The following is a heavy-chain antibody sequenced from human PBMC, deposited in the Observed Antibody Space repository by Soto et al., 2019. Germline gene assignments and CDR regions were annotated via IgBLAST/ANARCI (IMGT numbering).Heavy chain of an antibody. V-gene: IGHV3-74*01. Sequence: EVQLVESGGALVQPGGSLRLSCAASGFTFGHYWMHWVRQVPGKGLVWFSLIGDGRGTYSADTVKGRFTISRDNAKNTTSLQMNSLSNEDTAVYYCGRGRSGYRFGYSDSWCQGTLVTVSA. CDR3: GRGRSGYRFGYSDS. CDR2: IGDGRGT. J-gene: IGHJ4*02. CDR1: GFTFGHYW. D-gene: IGHD5-18*01.